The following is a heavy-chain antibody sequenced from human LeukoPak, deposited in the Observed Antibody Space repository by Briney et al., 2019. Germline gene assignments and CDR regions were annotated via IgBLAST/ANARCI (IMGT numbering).Heavy chain of an antibody. D-gene: IGHD3-3*01. CDR2: ISPNSGDT. CDR1: GYNFAAHY. Sequence: ASVKVSCKASGYNFAAHYIHWVRQAPGQGLEWMGWISPNSGDTNYAQKFQGWVTLTRDTSISTASLELSRLKTEHTAVYYCARGASAEFRSGYTTHFDYWGQGTPVTVSS. V-gene: IGHV1-2*04. J-gene: IGHJ4*02. CDR3: ARGASAEFRSGYTTHFDY.